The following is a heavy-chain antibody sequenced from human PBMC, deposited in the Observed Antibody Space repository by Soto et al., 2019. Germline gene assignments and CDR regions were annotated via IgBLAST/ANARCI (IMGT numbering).Heavy chain of an antibody. D-gene: IGHD4-4*01. CDR1: GFTFNAYA. Sequence: EVQLLESGGGLVQPGGSLRLSCAASGFTFNAYAMTWVRQAPGKGLEWGSAIGGSGGNRYYAASVRGRFTISRDNSKDTVDLQMNSLRVEDTAVYYCARVASDYINSVDHWGQGILVSVSS. CDR2: IGGSGGNR. V-gene: IGHV3-23*01. J-gene: IGHJ4*02. CDR3: ARVASDYINSVDH.